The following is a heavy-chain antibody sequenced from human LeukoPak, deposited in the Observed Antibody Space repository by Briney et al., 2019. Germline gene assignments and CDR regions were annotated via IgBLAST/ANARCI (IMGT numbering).Heavy chain of an antibody. CDR3: ARGGRAIVANWFDP. CDR1: GYTFTSYG. Sequence: ASVKVSCKASGYTFTSYGISWVRQAPGQGLEWMGWISAYNGNTDYGQKFQGRVTMTTDTSTSTAYMELRSLRSDDTAVYYCARGGRAIVANWFDPWGQGTLVTVSS. V-gene: IGHV1-18*01. J-gene: IGHJ5*02. CDR2: ISAYNGNT. D-gene: IGHD5-12*01.